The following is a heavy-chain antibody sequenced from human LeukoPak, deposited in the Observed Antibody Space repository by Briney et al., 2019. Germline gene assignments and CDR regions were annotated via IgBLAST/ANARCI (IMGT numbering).Heavy chain of an antibody. J-gene: IGHJ3*02. CDR2: TSGSGVST. CDR3: AKSYGSNRDAFDI. V-gene: IGHV3-23*01. Sequence: QSGGSLRLSCAASGFTFSSYAMTWVRQAAGKGLEWVSATSGSGVSTYYADSVKGRFTISRDNSKNTLYLQMNSLRAEDTAVYYCAKSYGSNRDAFDIWGQGTMVTVSS. D-gene: IGHD3-10*01. CDR1: GFTFSSYA.